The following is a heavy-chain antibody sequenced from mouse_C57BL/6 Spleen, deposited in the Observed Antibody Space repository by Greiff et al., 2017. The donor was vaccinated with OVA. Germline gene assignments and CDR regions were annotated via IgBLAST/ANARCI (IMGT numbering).Heavy chain of an antibody. CDR3: AREQLRLFAY. CDR1: GFPFSSYA. V-gene: IGHV5-4*01. D-gene: IGHD3-2*02. CDR2: ISDGGSYT. Sequence: EVKLEESGGGLVKPGGSLKLSCAASGFPFSSYAMSWVRQTPEKRLEWVATISDGGSYTYYPDNVKGRFTISRDNAKNNLYLQMSHLKSEDTAMYYCAREQLRLFAYWGQGTLVTVSA. J-gene: IGHJ3*01.